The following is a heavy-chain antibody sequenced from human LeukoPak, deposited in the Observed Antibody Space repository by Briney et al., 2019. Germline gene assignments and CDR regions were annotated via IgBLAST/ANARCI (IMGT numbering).Heavy chain of an antibody. CDR1: GFTFSSYG. CDR2: INSDGSRT. D-gene: IGHD6-6*01. CDR3: ARDGAGSSLCMDV. J-gene: IGHJ6*03. Sequence: GGSLRLSCAASGFTFSSYGMSWVRQAPGKGLVWVSRINSDGSRTSYADSVKGRFTISRDNAKNTLYLQMNSLRAEDTAVYYCARDGAGSSLCMDVWGKGTTVTVSS. V-gene: IGHV3-74*01.